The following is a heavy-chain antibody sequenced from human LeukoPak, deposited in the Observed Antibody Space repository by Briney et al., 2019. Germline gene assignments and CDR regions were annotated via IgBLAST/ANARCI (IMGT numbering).Heavy chain of an antibody. J-gene: IGHJ4*02. CDR3: ARQGYCSGGSCYPRTYYFDY. CDR2: IGHDGGGK. V-gene: IGHV3-30*04. CDR1: GFTFGSYA. Sequence: PGGSLRLSCAASGFTFGSYAMHWVRQAPGKGLDWLTVIGHDGGGKYYADSVKGRFTISRDNSKNTLYLQMNSLRAEDTAVYYCARQGYCSGGSCYPRTYYFDYWGQGTLVTVSS. D-gene: IGHD2-15*01.